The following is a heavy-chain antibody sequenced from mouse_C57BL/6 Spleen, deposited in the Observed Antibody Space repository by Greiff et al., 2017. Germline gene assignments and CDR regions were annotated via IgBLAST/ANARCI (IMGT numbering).Heavy chain of an antibody. CDR2: IYWDDDK. CDR1: GFTLSTTGMG. Sequence: VPLKESGPGILQSSHTLSLTCSSSGFTLSTTGMGVSWIRQPPGKGLEWLAHIYWDDDKRYNPSLKRRLTISKDTSTNHVSHKVASVVTAVTATYYCTLYCDFAWFAYWGQGTLVTVSA. V-gene: IGHV8-12*01. J-gene: IGHJ3*01. D-gene: IGHD2-13*01. CDR3: TLYCDFAWFAY.